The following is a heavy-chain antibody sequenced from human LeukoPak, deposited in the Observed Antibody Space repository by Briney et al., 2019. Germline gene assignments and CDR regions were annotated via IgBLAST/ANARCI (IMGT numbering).Heavy chain of an antibody. D-gene: IGHD6-13*01. CDR2: ISSSSSYI. V-gene: IGHV3-21*01. Sequence: PGGSLRLSCAASGFTFSSYSMNWVRQAPGKGLEWVSSISSSSSYIYYADSVKGRFTISRDNAKNSLYLQMNSLRAEDTAVYYCARDGMEQQLVGRYNWFDPWGQGTLVTVSS. CDR3: ARDGMEQQLVGRYNWFDP. CDR1: GFTFSSYS. J-gene: IGHJ5*02.